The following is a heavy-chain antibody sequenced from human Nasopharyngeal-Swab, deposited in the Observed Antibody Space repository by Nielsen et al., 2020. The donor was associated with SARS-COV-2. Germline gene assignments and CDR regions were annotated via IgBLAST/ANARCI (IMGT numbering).Heavy chain of an antibody. V-gene: IGHV3-15*01. Sequence: VRQAPGKGLEWVGRIKSETDGGTTDYAAPVKGRFTISRDDSKNTLYLQMNSLKTEDTAVYYCTTDFTITISYHYYGMDVWGQGTTVTVSS. CDR3: TTDFTITISYHYYGMDV. CDR2: IKSETDGGTT. J-gene: IGHJ6*02. D-gene: IGHD4-11*01.